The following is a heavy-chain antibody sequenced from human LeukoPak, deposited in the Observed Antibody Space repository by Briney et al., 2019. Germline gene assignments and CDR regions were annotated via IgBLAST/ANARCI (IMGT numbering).Heavy chain of an antibody. Sequence: GGSLRLSCAASGFTFSSYSMNWVRQAPGKGLEWVSSISSSSSYIYYADSVEGRFTISRDNAKNSLYLQMNSLRAEDTAVYYCARVAAAGLWFDPWGQGTLVTVSS. CDR3: ARVAAAGLWFDP. D-gene: IGHD6-13*01. CDR2: ISSSSSYI. V-gene: IGHV3-21*01. J-gene: IGHJ5*02. CDR1: GFTFSSYS.